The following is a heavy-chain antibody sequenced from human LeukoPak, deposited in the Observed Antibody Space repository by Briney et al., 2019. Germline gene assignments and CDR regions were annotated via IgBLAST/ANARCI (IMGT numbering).Heavy chain of an antibody. D-gene: IGHD6-13*01. CDR3: ARGNSGIAAAAFYGMDV. Sequence: ASVKVSCKAPGYTFTSYGISWVRQAPGQGLEWMGGIIPIFGTANYAQKFQGRVTITADESTSTAYMELSSLRSEDTAVYYCARGNSGIAAAAFYGMDVWGQGTTVTVSS. V-gene: IGHV1-69*13. J-gene: IGHJ6*02. CDR1: GYTFTSYG. CDR2: IIPIFGTA.